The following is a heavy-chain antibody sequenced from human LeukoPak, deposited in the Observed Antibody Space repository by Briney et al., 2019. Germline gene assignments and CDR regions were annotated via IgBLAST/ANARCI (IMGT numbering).Heavy chain of an antibody. D-gene: IGHD3-10*01. J-gene: IGHJ6*03. CDR3: ARLNYYNSEGLYHYYYMDV. CDR2: IYHSGGT. Sequence: SETLSLTCTVSGYSISSGYYWGWIRQPPGKGLGWVGNIYHSGGTYYNPSLQSRVTISLDTSKNQFALRLTSVTAADTAVYYCARLNYYNSEGLYHYYYMDVWGKGTTVTVSS. V-gene: IGHV4-38-2*02. CDR1: GYSISSGYY.